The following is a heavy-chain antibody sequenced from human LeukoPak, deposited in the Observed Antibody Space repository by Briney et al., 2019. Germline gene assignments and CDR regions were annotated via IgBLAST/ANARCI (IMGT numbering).Heavy chain of an antibody. CDR2: FDPEDGET. Sequence: ASVEVSCKVSGYTLTELSMHWVRQAPGKGLEWMGGFDPEDGETIYAQKFQGRVTMTEDTSTDTAYMELSSLRSEDTAIYYCATDLATIRKKDYWGQGTLVTVSS. CDR1: GYTLTELS. CDR3: ATDLATIRKKDY. D-gene: IGHD5-12*01. V-gene: IGHV1-24*01. J-gene: IGHJ4*02.